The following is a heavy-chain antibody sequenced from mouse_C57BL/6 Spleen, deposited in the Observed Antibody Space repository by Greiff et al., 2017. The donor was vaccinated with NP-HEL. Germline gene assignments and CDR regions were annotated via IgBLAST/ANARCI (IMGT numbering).Heavy chain of an antibody. CDR3: ARDPYGSTDYFDY. CDR1: GYTFTDYY. V-gene: IGHV1-19*01. D-gene: IGHD1-1*01. CDR2: INPYNGGT. J-gene: IGHJ2*01. Sequence: EVQLQQSGPVLVKPGASVKMSCKASGYTFTDYYMNWVKQSHGKSLEWIGVINPYNGGTSYNQKFKGKATLTVDKSSSTAYMELNSLTSEDSAVYYCARDPYGSTDYFDYWGQGTTLTVSS.